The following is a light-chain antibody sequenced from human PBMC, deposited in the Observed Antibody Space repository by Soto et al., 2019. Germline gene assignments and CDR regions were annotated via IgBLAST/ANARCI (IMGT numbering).Light chain of an antibody. CDR3: EQYGGSPLS. Sequence: EIVLTQSPGTLSLSPGERATLSCRASQSLGSRKLAWYQQKPGQAPRLLIHAASTRATGIPDRFSGSGSGTDFTLSISRLESVDLPVYFCEQYGGSPLSFGPGTKVDVK. J-gene: IGKJ3*01. CDR2: AAS. CDR1: QSLGSRK. V-gene: IGKV3-20*01.